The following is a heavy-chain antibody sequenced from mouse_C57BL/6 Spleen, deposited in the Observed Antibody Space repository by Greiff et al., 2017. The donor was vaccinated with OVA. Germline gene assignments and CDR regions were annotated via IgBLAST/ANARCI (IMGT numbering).Heavy chain of an antibody. V-gene: IGHV1-5*01. J-gene: IGHJ3*01. CDR1: GYTFTSYW. Sequence: VQLQQSGTVLARPGASVKMSCKTSGYTFTSYWMHWVKQRPGQGLEWIGAIYPGNSDTSYNQKFKGKAKLTAVTSASTAYMELSSLTNEDAAVYYWTRDYYGSSTGFAYWGQGTLVTVSA. CDR2: IYPGNSDT. D-gene: IGHD1-1*01. CDR3: TRDYYGSSTGFAY.